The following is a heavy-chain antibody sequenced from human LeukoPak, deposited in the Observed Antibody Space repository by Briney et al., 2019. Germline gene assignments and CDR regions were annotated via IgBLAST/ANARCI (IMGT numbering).Heavy chain of an antibody. V-gene: IGHV1-2*02. CDR1: GYKLTDNW. J-gene: IGHJ4*02. D-gene: IGHD3-3*01. CDR3: ARETFTIFGVVFDY. Sequence: ASVKVSCKAFGYKLTDNWIHWVRQAPGQGLEWMGWINTKTGATNTAQKFQGRVTMTRDTSISTAYMELSRLRSDDTAVYYCARETFTIFGVVFDYWGQGTLVTVSS. CDR2: INTKTGAT.